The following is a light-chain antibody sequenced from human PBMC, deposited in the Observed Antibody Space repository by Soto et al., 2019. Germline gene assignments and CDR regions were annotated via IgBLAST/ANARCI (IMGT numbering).Light chain of an antibody. Sequence: QSALTQPASVSGSPGQSITISCTGTSSDVGAYDYVSWYQHHPGKAPKLLIYEVSNRPSGVSSRFSGSKSGNTASLTISGLQSEDEADYYASSYGNTTGTLEVVLFGAGTKLTVL. CDR2: EVS. J-gene: IGLJ2*01. CDR1: SSDVGAYDY. V-gene: IGLV2-14*01. CDR3: SSYGNTTGTLEVVL.